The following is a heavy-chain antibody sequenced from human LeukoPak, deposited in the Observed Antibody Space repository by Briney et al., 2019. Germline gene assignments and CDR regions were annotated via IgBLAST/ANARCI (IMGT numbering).Heavy chain of an antibody. CDR2: IYTSGST. V-gene: IGHV4-61*02. CDR3: AGESSYYYDSSGYGY. D-gene: IGHD3-22*01. CDR1: GGSISSGSYY. J-gene: IGHJ4*02. Sequence: SQTLSLTCTVSGGSISSGSYYWSWIRQPAGTGLEWIGRIYTSGSTNYNPSLKSRVTISVDTSKNQFSLKLSSVTAADTAVYYCAGESSYYYDSSGYGYWGQGTLVTVSS.